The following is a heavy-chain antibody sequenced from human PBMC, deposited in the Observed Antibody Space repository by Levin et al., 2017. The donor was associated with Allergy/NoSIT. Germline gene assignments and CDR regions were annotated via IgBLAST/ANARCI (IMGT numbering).Heavy chain of an antibody. CDR3: ARGGDILTGYYSGSSSDAFDI. D-gene: IGHD3-9*01. CDR1: GFTFSDYY. Sequence: GESLKISCAASGFTFSDYYMSWIRQAPGKGLEWVSYISSSSSYTNYADSVKGRFTISRDNAKNSLYLQMNSLRAEDTAVYYCARGGDILTGYYSGSSSDAFDIWGQGTMVTVSS. CDR2: ISSSSSYT. J-gene: IGHJ3*02. V-gene: IGHV3-11*03.